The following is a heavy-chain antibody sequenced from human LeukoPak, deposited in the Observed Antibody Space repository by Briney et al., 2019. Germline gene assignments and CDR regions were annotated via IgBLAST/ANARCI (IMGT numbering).Heavy chain of an antibody. D-gene: IGHD3-10*01. CDR3: ARERLHYGSGSYYAPRHYYFDY. Sequence: PSETLSLTCTVSGGSISSYYWSWIRQPPGKGLEWIGYIYYSGSTNYNPSLKSRVTISVDTSKNQFSLKLSSVTAADTAVYYCARERLHYGSGSYYAPRHYYFDYWGQGTLVTVSS. CDR1: GGSISSYY. V-gene: IGHV4-59*01. CDR2: IYYSGST. J-gene: IGHJ4*02.